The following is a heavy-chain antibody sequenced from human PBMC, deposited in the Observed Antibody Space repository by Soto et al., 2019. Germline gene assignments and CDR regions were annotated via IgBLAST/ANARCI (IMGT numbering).Heavy chain of an antibody. D-gene: IGHD3-22*01. V-gene: IGHV4-59*08. Sequence: SETLSHTYTVSGGSISSYYWSWIRQPPGKGLEWIGYIYYSGSTNYNPSLKSRVTISVDTSKNQFSLKLSSVTAADTAVYYCARLWGYYNDYWGQGTLVTVSS. CDR3: ARLWGYYNDY. CDR1: GGSISSYY. J-gene: IGHJ4*02. CDR2: IYYSGST.